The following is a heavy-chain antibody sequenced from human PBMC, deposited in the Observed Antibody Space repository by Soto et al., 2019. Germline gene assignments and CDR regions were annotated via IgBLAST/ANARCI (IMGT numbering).Heavy chain of an antibody. D-gene: IGHD6-19*01. CDR1: GFTFSSYA. V-gene: IGHV3-23*01. CDR3: ANDLPLGVALYFDY. CDR2: ISNRGGST. Sequence: EVQLLESGGGLVQPGVSLRLSCAASGFTFSSYAMSWVRQAPGKGLEWVSTISNRGGSTDYADSVKGRFTISRDNSKNTLYLQMNSLRAEDTAVYYCANDLPLGVALYFDYWGQGTLVTVSS. J-gene: IGHJ4*02.